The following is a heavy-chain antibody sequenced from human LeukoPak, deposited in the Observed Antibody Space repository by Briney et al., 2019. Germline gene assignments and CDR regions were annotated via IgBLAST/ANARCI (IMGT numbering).Heavy chain of an antibody. Sequence: GGSLRLSCAASGFTFSSYGMHWVRQAPGKGLERVAVISYDGSNKYYADSVKGRFTISRDNSKNTLYLQMNSLRAEDTAVYYCAKVRRFGELLPDYWGQGTLVTVSS. V-gene: IGHV3-30*18. D-gene: IGHD3-10*01. J-gene: IGHJ4*02. CDR1: GFTFSSYG. CDR2: ISYDGSNK. CDR3: AKVRRFGELLPDY.